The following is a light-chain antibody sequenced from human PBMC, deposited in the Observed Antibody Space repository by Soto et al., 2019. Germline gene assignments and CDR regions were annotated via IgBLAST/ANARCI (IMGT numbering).Light chain of an antibody. V-gene: IGLV2-14*01. CDR3: SSYTTSSNYV. CDR1: SSDVGSYNF. CDR2: EVS. J-gene: IGLJ1*01. Sequence: QSALAQPASVSGSPGQSITISCTGTSSDVGSYNFVSWYQQLPGKAPKLMIYEVSNRPSGVSNRSSGSKSGNTASLTISGLQAEDEADYYCSSYTTSSNYVFGSGTKVTVL.